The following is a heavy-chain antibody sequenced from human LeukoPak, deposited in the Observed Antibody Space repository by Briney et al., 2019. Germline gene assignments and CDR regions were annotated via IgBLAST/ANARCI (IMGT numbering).Heavy chain of an antibody. CDR2: ISTSTGDT. CDR1: GYSFILYG. Sequence: ASVKVSCKTSGYSFILYGISWVRQAPGQGPEWMGWISTSTGDTKYTQKFQGRVTLTTDTSTSTAYMELSRLRSDDTAVYYCARGYYYGSGSYPPDYWGQGTLVTVSS. CDR3: ARGYYYGSGSYPPDY. V-gene: IGHV1-18*01. D-gene: IGHD3-10*01. J-gene: IGHJ4*02.